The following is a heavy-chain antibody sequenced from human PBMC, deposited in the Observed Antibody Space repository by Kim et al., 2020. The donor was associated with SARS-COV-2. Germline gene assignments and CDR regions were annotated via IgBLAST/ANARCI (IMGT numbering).Heavy chain of an antibody. CDR3: ARAFYGSGSLNY. CDR2: IHYSGNP. V-gene: IGHV4-31*03. J-gene: IGHJ4*02. CDR1: GVSISGGGYY. D-gene: IGHD3-10*01. Sequence: SETLSLTCTVSGVSISGGGYYWAWLRQNPRKGLEWVGFIHYSGNPSYNPSLRSRITISVDTSKNQFSLKLNSVTAADTALYFCARAFYGSGSLNYWGQGSLVTVSS.